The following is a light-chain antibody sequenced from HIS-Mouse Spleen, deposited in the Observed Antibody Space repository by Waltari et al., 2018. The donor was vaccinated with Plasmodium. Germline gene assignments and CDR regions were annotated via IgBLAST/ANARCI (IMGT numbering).Light chain of an antibody. CDR3: QQRSNWPPLT. V-gene: IGKV3-11*01. CDR1: QSVSSY. J-gene: IGKJ4*01. CDR2: DAS. Sequence: EIVLTQSPATLSLSPGERATLSCRASQSVSSYLAWYQQKPGQAPRLLIYDASNRATVIPDRFSGSGSGTDFTLTISSLEPEDFAVYYCQQRSNWPPLTFGGGTKVEIK.